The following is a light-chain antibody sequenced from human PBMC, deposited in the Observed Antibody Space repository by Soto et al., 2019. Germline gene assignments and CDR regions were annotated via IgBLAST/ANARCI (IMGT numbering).Light chain of an antibody. CDR3: TSYTSSNTPVV. Sequence: QSALTQPASVSXSPGQSITISCTGTSSDVGGYNYVSWYQQHPGKAPKVMIYEVSNRPSGVSNRFSGSKSGNTASLTISGLQAEDEADYYCTSYTSSNTPVVFGGGTKLTVL. CDR2: EVS. J-gene: IGLJ2*01. CDR1: SSDVGGYNY. V-gene: IGLV2-14*01.